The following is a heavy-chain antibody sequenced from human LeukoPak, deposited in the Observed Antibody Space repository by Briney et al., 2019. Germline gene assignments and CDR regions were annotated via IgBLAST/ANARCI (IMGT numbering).Heavy chain of an antibody. CDR1: GGSFSGYS. V-gene: IGHV4-34*01. CDR3: ARGSATGLAY. Sequence: SETLSLTCAVYGGSFSGYSWTWIRQPPGKGLEWIGEIDRSGSTNYNPSLKSRLTISVDTSKNQSSLKLSSVTAADTAVYYCARGSATGLAYWGQGNLVTVSS. CDR2: IDRSGST. J-gene: IGHJ4*02. D-gene: IGHD1-1*01.